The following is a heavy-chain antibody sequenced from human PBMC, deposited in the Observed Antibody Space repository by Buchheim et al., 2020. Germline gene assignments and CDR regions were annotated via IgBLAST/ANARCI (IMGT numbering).Heavy chain of an antibody. J-gene: IGHJ2*01. CDR2: IDWDDDK. V-gene: IGHV2-70*15. CDR3: ARTVGEGNAYWYFDL. D-gene: IGHD3-10*01. Sequence: QVTLRESGPALVKPTQTLTLTCTFSGFSLSTSGMCVSWIRQPPGKALEWLARIDWDDDKYYSTSLKTRPTISKDTSKNQVVLTMTNMDPVDTATYYCARTVGEGNAYWYFDLWGRGTL. CDR1: GFSLSTSGMC.